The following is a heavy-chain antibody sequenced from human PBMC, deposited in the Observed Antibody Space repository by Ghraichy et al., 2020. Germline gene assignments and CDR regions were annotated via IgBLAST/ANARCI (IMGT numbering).Heavy chain of an antibody. Sequence: GGSLRLSCAASGFTFSSYGMHWVRQAPGKGLEWVAVISYDGRKKYYADSVKGRFTISRDISNNTLYLQMNSLRAEDRAGYYCVKEDWTDIAWFGNFQHWGQGTLVTVSS. CDR1: GFTFSSYG. D-gene: IGHD3-10*01. J-gene: IGHJ1*01. V-gene: IGHV3-30*18. CDR3: VKEDWTDIAWFGNFQH. CDR2: ISYDGRKK.